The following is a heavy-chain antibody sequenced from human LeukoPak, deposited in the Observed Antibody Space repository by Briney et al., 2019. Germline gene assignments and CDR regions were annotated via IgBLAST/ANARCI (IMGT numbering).Heavy chain of an antibody. V-gene: IGHV4-34*01. CDR3: ARGKAVAGKAWFDP. D-gene: IGHD6-19*01. CDR2: INHSGST. Sequence: SETLSLTCAVYGGSFSGYYWSWIRQPPGKGLEWIGEINHSGSTNYNPSLKSRVTISVDTSKNQISLKLSSVTAADTAVYYCARGKAVAGKAWFDPWGQGTLVTVSS. J-gene: IGHJ5*02. CDR1: GGSFSGYY.